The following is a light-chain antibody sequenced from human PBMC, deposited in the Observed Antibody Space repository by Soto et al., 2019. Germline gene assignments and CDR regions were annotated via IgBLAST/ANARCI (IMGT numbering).Light chain of an antibody. J-gene: IGKJ4*01. CDR1: QSVSSN. Sequence: EIVMTQSPATLSVSPGERATLSCRASQSVSSNLAWYQQKPGQAPRLLIYGVSSRATGIPDRFSGSGSGTDFTLTISRVEPEDFAVYFCQQYGTSPLTFGGGTKVDIK. V-gene: IGKV3-20*01. CDR3: QQYGTSPLT. CDR2: GVS.